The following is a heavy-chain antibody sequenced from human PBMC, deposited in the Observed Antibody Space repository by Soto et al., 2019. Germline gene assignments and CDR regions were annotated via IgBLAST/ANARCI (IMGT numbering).Heavy chain of an antibody. CDR1: RVAFSKFI. CDR2: IIPIFGTA. J-gene: IGHJ6*02. CDR3: AKVRYSSPMGYYYGMDV. Sequence: SVKVSCKVSRVAFSKFIVTWVRQAPGLGLEWVGGIIPIFGTANYAQKFQGRVTITADESTSTSYMEVNNLRSEDTAVYYCAKVRYSSPMGYYYGMDVWGQGTTVTVSS. D-gene: IGHD6-19*01. V-gene: IGHV1-69*13.